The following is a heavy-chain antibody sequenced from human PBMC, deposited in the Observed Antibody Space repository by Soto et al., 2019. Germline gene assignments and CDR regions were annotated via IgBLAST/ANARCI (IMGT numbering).Heavy chain of an antibody. CDR3: ARVYCSGGSCYSIDY. J-gene: IGHJ4*02. Sequence: QVQLVQSGAEVKKPGASVKVSCKASGYTFTSYYMHWVRQAPGQGLEWMGIINPSGSTSYAQKFQGRVTMTGDTSTSTVYMELSSLRSEDTAVYYCARVYCSGGSCYSIDYWGQGTLVTVSS. D-gene: IGHD2-15*01. V-gene: IGHV1-46*03. CDR2: INPSGST. CDR1: GYTFTSYY.